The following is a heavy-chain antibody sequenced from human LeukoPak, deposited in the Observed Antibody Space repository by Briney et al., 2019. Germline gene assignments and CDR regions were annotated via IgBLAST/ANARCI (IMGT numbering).Heavy chain of an antibody. CDR3: ARHPRARNGPKQRNDDFDI. Sequence: GESLKISCNGSGYSYANYLIGWVRQMPGKGLEWMGIIYPDDSYTRYSPSFRGQVTISADKSIRTAYLQWSSLKASDTAMYYCARHPRARNGPKQRNDDFDIWGQGTMVTVAS. CDR2: IYPDDSYT. CDR1: GYSYANYL. D-gene: IGHD2-8*01. J-gene: IGHJ3*02. V-gene: IGHV5-51*01.